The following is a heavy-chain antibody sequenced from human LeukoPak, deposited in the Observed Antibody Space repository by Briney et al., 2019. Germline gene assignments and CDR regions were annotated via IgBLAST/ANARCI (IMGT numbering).Heavy chain of an antibody. V-gene: IGHV3-7*04. J-gene: IGHJ4*02. D-gene: IGHD3-22*01. Sequence: GGSLRLSCAPSVFTYRIYWVSCLRDAPGKAVEGVANIKQCGSDKHCLDSVKVRFIISRDNAKNSLYTQMNSLRAEDTAVYYCARDAYDSSWGVCYFDYWGQGNLVTVSS. CDR1: VFTYRIYW. CDR2: IKQCGSDK. CDR3: ARDAYDSSWGVCYFDY.